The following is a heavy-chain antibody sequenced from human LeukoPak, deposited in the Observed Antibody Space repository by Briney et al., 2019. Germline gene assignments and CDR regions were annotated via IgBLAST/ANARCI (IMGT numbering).Heavy chain of an antibody. CDR1: GFTFSSYS. CDR3: ARHVGDGYNQWDH. V-gene: IGHV3-48*02. CDR2: ISSSSSTI. J-gene: IGHJ4*02. D-gene: IGHD1-26*01. Sequence: GGSLRLSCAASGFTFSSYSMKWVRQAPGKGLEWVSYISSSSSTIYYADSVKGRFTISRDNAKNSLHLQMNSLRDEDTAVYYCARHVGDGYNQWDHWGQGTLVTVSS.